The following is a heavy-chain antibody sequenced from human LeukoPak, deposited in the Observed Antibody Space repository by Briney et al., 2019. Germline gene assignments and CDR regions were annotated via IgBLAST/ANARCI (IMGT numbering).Heavy chain of an antibody. V-gene: IGHV3-33*01. CDR3: ARVLSDLRDDSFDV. J-gene: IGHJ3*01. Sequence: GRSLRLSCAASGFTFNTYGMHWVRQAPGKGLEWVALIWYERSNTNYADSVKGRFTISRDNSKNTLYLQLNSLRAEDTAVYYCARVLSDLRDDSFDVWGQGTMVTVSS. CDR1: GFTFNTYG. CDR2: IWYERSNT.